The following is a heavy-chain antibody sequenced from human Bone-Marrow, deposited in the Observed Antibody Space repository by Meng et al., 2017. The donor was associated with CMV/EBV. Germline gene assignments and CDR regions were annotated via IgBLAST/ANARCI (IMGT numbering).Heavy chain of an antibody. V-gene: IGHV3-74*01. J-gene: IGHJ4*02. CDR1: GFTFSSYE. D-gene: IGHD1-14*01. Sequence: GGSLRLSCAASGFTFSSYEMNWVRQAPGKGLVWVSRINSDGSTTIYADSVKGRFTISRDNAKNTLHLQMNGLRDEDTAVYYCARSQYKSASDYWGRGALVTGSS. CDR3: ARSQYKSASDY. CDR2: INSDGSTT.